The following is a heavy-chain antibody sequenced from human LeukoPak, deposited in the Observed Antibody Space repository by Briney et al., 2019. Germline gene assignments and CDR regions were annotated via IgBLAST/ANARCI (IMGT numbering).Heavy chain of an antibody. CDR3: AKDDYDILTGCFDS. J-gene: IGHJ4*02. V-gene: IGHV3-23*01. D-gene: IGHD3-9*01. CDR1: GFTFSSYS. Sequence: GGSLRLSCADSGFTFSSYSMGWVRQAPGKGLEWVSAISGSGGSTYYADSVKGRFTISRDNSKNTLYLQMNSLRAEDTAVYYCAKDDYDILTGCFDSWGQGTLVTVSS. CDR2: ISGSGGST.